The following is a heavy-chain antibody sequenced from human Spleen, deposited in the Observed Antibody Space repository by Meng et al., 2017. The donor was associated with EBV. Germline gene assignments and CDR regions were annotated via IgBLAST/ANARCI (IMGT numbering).Heavy chain of an antibody. V-gene: IGHV7-4-1*02. CDR2: INTNTGNP. J-gene: IGHJ4*02. CDR3: ARQGRSDYYDSSGSDY. D-gene: IGHD3-22*01. Sequence: QVHLVQSGSELKKPGASVKVSCKASGYTFTNYDMNWVRQAPGQGLEWMGWINTNTGNPTYAQGFTGRFVFSLDTSVSTAYLQISSLKAEDTAVYYCARQGRSDYYDSSGSDYWGQGTLVTVSS. CDR1: GYTFTNYD.